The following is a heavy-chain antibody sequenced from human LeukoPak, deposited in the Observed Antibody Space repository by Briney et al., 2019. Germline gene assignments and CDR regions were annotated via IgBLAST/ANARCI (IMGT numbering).Heavy chain of an antibody. CDR2: IKQEGSEK. D-gene: IGHD5-18*01. J-gene: IGHJ4*02. CDR3: ARGGYSFGPVFPTDY. CDR1: GFTFSSYW. V-gene: IGHV3-7*04. Sequence: GGSLRLSCAASGFTFSSYWMSWVRQAPGKGLEWVANIKQEGSEKYYVDSGKGRFTISRDNAKNSLYLQMNSLRAEDTAVYFCARGGYSFGPVFPTDYWGQGTLVTVSS.